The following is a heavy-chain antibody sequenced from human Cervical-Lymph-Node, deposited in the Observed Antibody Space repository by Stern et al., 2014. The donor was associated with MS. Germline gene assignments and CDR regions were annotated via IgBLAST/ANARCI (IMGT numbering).Heavy chain of an antibody. CDR1: GGTFNVYA. CDR3: ARDGRHRGNYGLDV. V-gene: IGHV1-69*01. J-gene: IGHJ6*02. CDR2: IIPIFGTA. Sequence: QVQLVQSGAEVKKPGSSVKVSCQASGGTFNVYAINWLRQAPGQGLGWMGGIIPIFGTANYAQKFQGRVTITADESTRTSSMQLSSLRSNDTAVYYCARDGRHRGNYGLDVWGQGTTVIVSS. D-gene: IGHD2/OR15-2a*01.